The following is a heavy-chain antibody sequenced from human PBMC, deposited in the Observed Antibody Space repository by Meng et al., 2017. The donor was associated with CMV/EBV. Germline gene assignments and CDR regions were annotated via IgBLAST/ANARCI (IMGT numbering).Heavy chain of an antibody. Sequence: GESLKISCAASGFTFSSYAMHWVRQAPGKGLEWVAVISYDGSNKYYADSVKGRFTISRDNSKNTLYLQMNSLRAEDTAVYYCARKGGGSSPAFFDYWGQGTLVTVSS. V-gene: IGHV3-30-3*01. D-gene: IGHD6-6*01. CDR3: ARKGGGSSPAFFDY. CDR2: ISYDGSNK. J-gene: IGHJ4*02. CDR1: GFTFSSYA.